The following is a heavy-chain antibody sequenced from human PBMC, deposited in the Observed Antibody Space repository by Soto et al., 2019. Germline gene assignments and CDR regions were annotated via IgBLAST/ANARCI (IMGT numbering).Heavy chain of an antibody. J-gene: IGHJ6*02. CDR3: ARDAETYYHGLDV. CDR1: GGSISGYF. CDR2: IFDSGST. Sequence: ETLSLTCTVSGGSISGYFWSWIRQPPGKGLELIGYIFDSGSTNYNPSLKSRLTISLDTSKNQFFLNLRSVTAADTAVYYCARDAETYYHGLDVWGQGTPVTVSS. V-gene: IGHV4-59*01.